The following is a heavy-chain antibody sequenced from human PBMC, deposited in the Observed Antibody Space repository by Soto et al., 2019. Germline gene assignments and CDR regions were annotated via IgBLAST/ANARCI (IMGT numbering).Heavy chain of an antibody. D-gene: IGHD2-2*01. J-gene: IGHJ5*02. Sequence: RASVKVSCGASGYTCTSYYMHWVRQAPGQGLEWMGIINPSGGSISYAQKFQGRDTMTRDTSTSTVYMELSSLRSEDTAVYYCARDLRAILVLPAAIPWPNWCDPWGQGTLVTVSS. CDR2: INPSGGSI. CDR1: GYTCTSYY. V-gene: IGHV1-46*01. CDR3: ARDLRAILVLPAAIPWPNWCDP.